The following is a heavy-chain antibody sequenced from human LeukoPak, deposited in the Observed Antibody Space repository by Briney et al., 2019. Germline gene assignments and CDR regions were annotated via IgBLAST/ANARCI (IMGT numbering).Heavy chain of an antibody. J-gene: IGHJ4*02. Sequence: GGSLRLSCAASGFTFSSYGMHWVRQAPGKGLEWVAVISYDGSNKYYADSVKGRFTISRDNSKNTLYLQMNSLRAEDTAVYYCAKARPRLSFDYWGQGTMVTVSS. CDR2: ISYDGSNK. CDR1: GFTFSSYG. CDR3: AKARPRLSFDY. V-gene: IGHV3-30*18.